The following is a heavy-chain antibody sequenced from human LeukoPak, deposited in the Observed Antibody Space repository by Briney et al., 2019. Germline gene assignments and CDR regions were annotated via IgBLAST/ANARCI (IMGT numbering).Heavy chain of an antibody. CDR2: IIPIFGTA. J-gene: IGHJ6*04. Sequence: ASVKVSCKASGGTFSSYAISWVRQAPGQGLEWMGGIIPIFGTANYAQKFQGRVTITADESTSTAYMELSSLRSEDTAVYYCARDLNPSIAAPGDVWGKGTTVTVSS. CDR3: ARDLNPSIAAPGDV. CDR1: GGTFSSYA. V-gene: IGHV1-69*13. D-gene: IGHD6-6*01.